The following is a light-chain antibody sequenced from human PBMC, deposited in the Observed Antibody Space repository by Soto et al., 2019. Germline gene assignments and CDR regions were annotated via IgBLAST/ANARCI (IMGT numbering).Light chain of an antibody. V-gene: IGLV2-14*01. Sequence: QSVLTRPASVSGSPGQSITISCTGTSSDVGGYNYVSWYQQHPGKAPKLMIYEVSNRPSGVSNRFSGSKSGNTASLTISGLQAEDEADDYCSSYTSSSTPYVFGTGTKLTVL. CDR2: EVS. CDR3: SSYTSSSTPYV. J-gene: IGLJ1*01. CDR1: SSDVGGYNY.